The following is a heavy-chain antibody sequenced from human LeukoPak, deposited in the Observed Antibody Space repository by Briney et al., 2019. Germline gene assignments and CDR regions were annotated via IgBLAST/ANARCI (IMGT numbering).Heavy chain of an antibody. Sequence: GESLKISCNGSGYSFTSYWIGRVRQMPGKGLEWRVIIYPGDSDTRYSPSFQGPVTISADKSISTAYLQWRSLKASHTAIYYCARRHGSGSWEAFLAYWGQGSPVTVPS. J-gene: IGHJ4*02. CDR2: IYPGDSDT. CDR1: GYSFTSYW. CDR3: ARRHGSGSWEAFLAY. D-gene: IGHD3-10*01. V-gene: IGHV5-51*01.